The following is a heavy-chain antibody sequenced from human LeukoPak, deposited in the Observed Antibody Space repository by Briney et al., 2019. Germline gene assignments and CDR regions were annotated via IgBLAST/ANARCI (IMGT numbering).Heavy chain of an antibody. CDR2: FSVSDGRT. D-gene: IGHD1-20*01. J-gene: IGHJ4*02. CDR1: GFSFSSYA. CDR3: ARDNWIEAHYFDY. Sequence: GGSLRLSCAASGFSFSSYAMSWVRQAPGKGLEWVSGFSVSDGRTYYADSVKGRFTISRDNSKNTLYLQMNSLRAEDTAVYYCARDNWIEAHYFDYWGQGTLVTVSS. V-gene: IGHV3-23*01.